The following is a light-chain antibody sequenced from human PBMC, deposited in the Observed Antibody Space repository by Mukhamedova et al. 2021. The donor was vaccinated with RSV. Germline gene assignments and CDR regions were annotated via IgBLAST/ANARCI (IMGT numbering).Light chain of an antibody. CDR1: QSVSSN. CDR3: QQYGSSPPALT. V-gene: IGKV3-20*01. CDR2: GAS. J-gene: IGKJ4*01. Sequence: ASQSVSSNLAWYQQKPGQAPRLLIYGASSRATGIPDRFSGSGSGTDFTLTISRLEPEDFAVYYCQQYGSSPPALTFGGGTKVEI.